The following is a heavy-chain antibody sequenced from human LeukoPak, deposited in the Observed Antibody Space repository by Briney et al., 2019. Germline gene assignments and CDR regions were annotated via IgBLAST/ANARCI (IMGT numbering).Heavy chain of an antibody. CDR1: GFTFTNYG. CDR2: VWFDGTNK. V-gene: IGHV3-33*01. CDR3: ARGISQPPVAFDI. J-gene: IGHJ3*02. Sequence: GGSLRLSCAASGFTFTNYGMHWVRQAPGKGLEWVAVVWFDGTNKYYADSVKGRFTISRDNAKNTVYLQINSLRAEDTAVYYCARGISQPPVAFDIWGQGTMVTVSS. D-gene: IGHD6-13*01.